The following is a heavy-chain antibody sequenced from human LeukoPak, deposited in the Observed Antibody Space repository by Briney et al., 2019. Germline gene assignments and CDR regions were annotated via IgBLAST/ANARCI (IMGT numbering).Heavy chain of an antibody. CDR3: ARGLHDYGPYYYMDV. V-gene: IGHV1-18*01. Sequence: EASVKVSCKASGYTFTSYGISWVRQAPGQGLEWMGWISAYNGNTNYAQKLQGRVTMTTDTSTSTAYMELRSLRSDDTAVYYCARGLHDYGPYYYMDVWGKGTTVTVSS. CDR2: ISAYNGNT. D-gene: IGHD4-17*01. J-gene: IGHJ6*03. CDR1: GYTFTSYG.